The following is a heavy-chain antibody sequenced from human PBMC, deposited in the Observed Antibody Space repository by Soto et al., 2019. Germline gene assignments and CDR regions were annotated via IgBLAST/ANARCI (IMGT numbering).Heavy chain of an antibody. D-gene: IGHD3-22*01. CDR2: INTYNGNT. CDR1: GYPFISYG. Sequence: QVQLVQSGAEVKKPGASVKVSCKASGYPFISYGITWVRQAPGQGLEWMGWINTYNGNTNYAQRFQGRVTMTIDTSTSTAYLEVRSLRSADTAGYYCAIVGIGDDSSGSYFWGQGPLVSVSS. V-gene: IGHV1-18*01. J-gene: IGHJ4*02. CDR3: AIVGIGDDSSGSYF.